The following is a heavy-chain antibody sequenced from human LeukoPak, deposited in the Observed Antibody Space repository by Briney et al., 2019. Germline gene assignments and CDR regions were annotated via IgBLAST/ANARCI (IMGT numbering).Heavy chain of an antibody. D-gene: IGHD3-22*01. J-gene: IGHJ5*02. CDR1: GYTFTSYA. V-gene: IGHV7-4-1*02. CDR3: ASEYYYDSRFNWFDP. Sequence: ASVKVSCKASGYTFTSYAMNWVRQAPGQGLEWMGWINTNTGSPTYAQGFTGRFVFSLDTSVSTAYLQISSLKAEDTAVYYCASEYYYDSRFNWFDPWGQGTLVTVSS. CDR2: INTNTGSP.